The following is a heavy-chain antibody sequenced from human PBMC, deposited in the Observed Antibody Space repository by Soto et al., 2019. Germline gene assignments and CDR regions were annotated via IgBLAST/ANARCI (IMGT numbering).Heavy chain of an antibody. V-gene: IGHV1-46*01. Sequence: QVQLAQSGAEVKKPGASVKASCKASGYTFTSYYTHWVRQAPGQGLEWMGIINPSGGSTSYAQEDPGRVTMTRDTSPSTVYMELSSLRSEGTAVYYCATAVPATETYYYGMDVWGQGTTVIFSS. CDR2: INPSGGST. CDR3: ATAVPATETYYYGMDV. CDR1: GYTFTSYY. J-gene: IGHJ6*02. D-gene: IGHD3-10*01.